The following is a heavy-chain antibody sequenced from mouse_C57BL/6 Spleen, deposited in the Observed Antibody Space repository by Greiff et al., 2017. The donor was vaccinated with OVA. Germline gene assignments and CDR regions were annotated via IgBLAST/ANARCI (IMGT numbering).Heavy chain of an antibody. D-gene: IGHD1-1*01. V-gene: IGHV5-4*03. Sequence: EVKLVESGGGLVKPGGSLKLSCAASGFTFSSYAMSWVRQTPEKRLEWVATISDGGSYTYYPDNVKGRFTISRDNAKNNLYLQMSHLKSEDTAMYYCARYGSRYYFDYWGQGTTLTVSS. CDR3: ARYGSRYYFDY. CDR1: GFTFSSYA. CDR2: ISDGGSYT. J-gene: IGHJ2*01.